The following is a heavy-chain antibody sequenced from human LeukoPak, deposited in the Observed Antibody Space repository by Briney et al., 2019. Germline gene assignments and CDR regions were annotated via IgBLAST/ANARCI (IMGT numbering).Heavy chain of an antibody. CDR2: INHSGST. Sequence: ETLSLTXXXXGGSFSGYYWSWIRQPPGKGLEWIGEINHSGSTNYNPSLKSRVTISVDTSKNQFSLKLSSVTAADTAVYYCARGESHWFDPWGQGTLVTVSS. J-gene: IGHJ5*02. CDR3: ARGESHWFDP. V-gene: IGHV4-34*01. CDR1: GGSFSGYY.